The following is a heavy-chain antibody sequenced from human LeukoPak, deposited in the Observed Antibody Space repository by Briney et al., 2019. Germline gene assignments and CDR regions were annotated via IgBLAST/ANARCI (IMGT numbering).Heavy chain of an antibody. Sequence: ASEKVSCKVSGYTLTELSMHWVRQAPGKGLEWMGGFDPKDGETIYAQKFQGRVTMTEDTSTDTAYMELSSLRSEDTAVYYCATVYCSSTSCKLSWFDPWGQGTLVTVSS. V-gene: IGHV1-24*01. CDR1: GYTLTELS. CDR3: ATVYCSSTSCKLSWFDP. CDR2: FDPKDGET. J-gene: IGHJ5*02. D-gene: IGHD2-2*01.